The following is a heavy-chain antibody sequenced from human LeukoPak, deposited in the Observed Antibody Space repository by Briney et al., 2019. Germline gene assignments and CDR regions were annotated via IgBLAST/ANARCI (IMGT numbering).Heavy chain of an antibody. CDR1: GFTFSSYA. D-gene: IGHD3-3*01. V-gene: IGHV3-23*01. Sequence: GGSLRLSCSASGFTFSSYAMSWVRQAPGKGLEWVSTISGSGVSTYYADSVKGRFIISRDNFKNTLYLQMNSLRAEDTAVYYCARDRIAIFGVVPFDAFDIWGQGTMVTVSS. J-gene: IGHJ3*02. CDR2: ISGSGVST. CDR3: ARDRIAIFGVVPFDAFDI.